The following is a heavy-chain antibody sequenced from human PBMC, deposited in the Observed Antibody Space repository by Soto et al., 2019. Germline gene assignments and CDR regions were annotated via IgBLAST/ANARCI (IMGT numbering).Heavy chain of an antibody. CDR2: MFYSGLT. CDR1: GYSVSSSDYY. J-gene: IGHJ6*02. V-gene: IGHV4-39*01. D-gene: IGHD2-15*01. Sequence: SETLSLTCSVSGYSVSSSDYYWAWIRQPPGKGLEWIGSMFYSGLTYYNPSLKSRVTLSVDTSKNHFSVRLNSVTAADAAVYYCAPLTVSLSGPYGIHVWGQGTTVTVSS. CDR3: APLTVSLSGPYGIHV.